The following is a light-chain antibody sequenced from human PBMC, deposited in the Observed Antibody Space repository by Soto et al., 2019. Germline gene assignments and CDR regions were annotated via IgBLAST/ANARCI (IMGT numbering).Light chain of an antibody. V-gene: IGLV2-11*01. CDR1: SSDVGEYDY. CDR2: DVS. J-gene: IGLJ1*01. Sequence: QSAPTQSRSVSGSPGQSVTISCTGTSSDVGEYDYVSWYQQHPGKAPKLMIFDVSERPSGVPGRFSGSKTGNTASLTISGLQAEDEADYYCCSYAGSPYVFGTGTKLTVL. CDR3: CSYAGSPYV.